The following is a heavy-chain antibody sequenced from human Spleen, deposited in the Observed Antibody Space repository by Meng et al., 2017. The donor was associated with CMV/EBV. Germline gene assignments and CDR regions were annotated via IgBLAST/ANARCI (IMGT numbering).Heavy chain of an antibody. Sequence: SETLSLTCTVSGGSVSSSSYYWGWIRQPPGKGLEWIGYIYDSGSTNYNPSLKSRVTISVDTSKNQFSLNLSSVTAADTAVYYCARGVGILRRGFWTFDLWGRGTLVTVSS. CDR3: ARGVGILRRGFWTFDL. V-gene: IGHV4-61*01. J-gene: IGHJ2*01. CDR2: IYDSGST. D-gene: IGHD3/OR15-3a*01. CDR1: GGSVSSSSYY.